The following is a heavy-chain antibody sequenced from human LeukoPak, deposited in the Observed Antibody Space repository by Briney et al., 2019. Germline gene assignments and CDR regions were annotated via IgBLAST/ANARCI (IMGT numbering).Heavy chain of an antibody. Sequence: SETLSLTCAVYGGSFSGYYWSWIRQPPGNGLDSTGEINHSGSTNYNPSLKSRVTISVDTSKNQFSLKLSSVTAADTAVYYCARGRGATIPFPPDYWGQGTLVTVSS. J-gene: IGHJ4*02. V-gene: IGHV4-34*01. CDR3: ARGRGATIPFPPDY. D-gene: IGHD5-12*01. CDR2: INHSGST. CDR1: GGSFSGYY.